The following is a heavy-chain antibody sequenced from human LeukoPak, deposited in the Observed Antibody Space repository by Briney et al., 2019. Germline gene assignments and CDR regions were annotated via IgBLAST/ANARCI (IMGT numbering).Heavy chain of an antibody. CDR2: INPNSGGT. D-gene: IGHD3-10*01. CDR3: ARPTYYYGSGSYYNPSYYYYYMDV. Sequence: ASVRVSCKASGHTFTGYYMHWVRQAPGQGLEWMGWINPNSGGTNYAQKFQGRVTMTRDTSISTAYMELSRLRSDDTAVYYCARPTYYYGSGSYYNPSYYYYYMDVWGKGTTVTISS. CDR1: GHTFTGYY. J-gene: IGHJ6*03. V-gene: IGHV1-2*02.